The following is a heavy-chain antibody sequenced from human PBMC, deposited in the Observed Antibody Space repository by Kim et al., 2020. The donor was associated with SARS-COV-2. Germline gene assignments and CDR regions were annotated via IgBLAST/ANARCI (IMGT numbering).Heavy chain of an antibody. Sequence: KYAQKLQDRVTRTTDTSTSTAYMELRSLRSDDTALYYCARAPGEMATIGDYWGQGTLVTVSS. CDR3: ARAPGEMATIGDY. V-gene: IGHV1-18*01. D-gene: IGHD5-12*01. J-gene: IGHJ4*02.